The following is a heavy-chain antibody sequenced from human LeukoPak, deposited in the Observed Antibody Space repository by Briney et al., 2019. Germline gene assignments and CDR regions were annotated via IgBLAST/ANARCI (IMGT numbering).Heavy chain of an antibody. D-gene: IGHD6-6*01. Sequence: PGGSLRLSCAASGFTFSSYAMSWVRQAPGKGLEWVSAISGRGCSTYYADSVKGRFTISRDNSKNTLYLQMNSLRAEDTAVYYCAKDEEQLVHYFDYWGQGTLVTVPS. CDR3: AKDEEQLVHYFDY. CDR1: GFTFSSYA. V-gene: IGHV3-23*01. J-gene: IGHJ4*02. CDR2: ISGRGCST.